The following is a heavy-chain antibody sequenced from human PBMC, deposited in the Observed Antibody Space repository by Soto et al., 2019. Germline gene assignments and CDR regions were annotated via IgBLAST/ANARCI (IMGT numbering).Heavy chain of an antibody. CDR2: VSHMGRI. Sequence: QVLLQESGPGLVQPSGTLSLSCVVSGVSIGSNDYWGWVRQSPGKGLEWLGDVSHMGRINYSPSLSRRVTITMDKSQNQFSLKLNSVSDADPAVYYWARSLGWYAIDYWGQGTRVIGSS. J-gene: IGHJ4*02. CDR3: ARSLGWYAIDY. D-gene: IGHD6-19*01. V-gene: IGHV4-4*02. CDR1: GVSIGSNDY.